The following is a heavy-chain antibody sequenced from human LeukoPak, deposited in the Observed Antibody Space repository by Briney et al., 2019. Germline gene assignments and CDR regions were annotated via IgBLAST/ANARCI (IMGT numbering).Heavy chain of an antibody. Sequence: SQTLSLTCTVSGGSISSGGYYWSWIRQPPGKGLEWIGYIYHSGSTYYNPSLKSRVTISVDRSKNQFSLKLSSVTAADTAVYYCARVYGGISLWYFDLWGRGTLVTVSS. CDR3: ARVYGGISLWYFDL. J-gene: IGHJ2*01. CDR2: IYHSGST. V-gene: IGHV4-30-2*01. CDR1: GGSISSGGYY. D-gene: IGHD4-23*01.